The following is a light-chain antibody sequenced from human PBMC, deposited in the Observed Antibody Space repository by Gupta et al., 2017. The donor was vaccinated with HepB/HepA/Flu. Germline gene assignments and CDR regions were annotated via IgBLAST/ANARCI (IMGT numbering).Light chain of an antibody. J-gene: IGKJ1*01. Sequence: VMTQSPLSLSVTPGEPASISCTSSQSLLHVDGNNYLDWYLQKPGQSPQLLIFLNSNRASGVPDRFSGSGSGTEFILKISRVEAGDIGVYFCRQGLYCQTFGQGTKVEIK. CDR2: LNS. CDR1: QSLLHVDGNNY. V-gene: IGKV2-28*01. CDR3: RQGLYCQT.